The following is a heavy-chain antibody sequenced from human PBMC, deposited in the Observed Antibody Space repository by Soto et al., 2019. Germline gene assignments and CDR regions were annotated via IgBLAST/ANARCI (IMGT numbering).Heavy chain of an antibody. CDR2: IIPIFGTA. D-gene: IGHD6-25*01. CDR1: GGTFSSYA. J-gene: IGHJ4*02. V-gene: IGHV1-69*12. Sequence: QVQLVQSGAEVKKPGSSVKVSCKASGGTFSSYAISWVRQAPGQGLEWMGGIIPIFGTANYAQKFQGRVTSTADDSTSTADMELGSLRSEDTAVYYCARNGESSSGWGTAYWGQGTLVTVSS. CDR3: ARNGESSSGWGTAY.